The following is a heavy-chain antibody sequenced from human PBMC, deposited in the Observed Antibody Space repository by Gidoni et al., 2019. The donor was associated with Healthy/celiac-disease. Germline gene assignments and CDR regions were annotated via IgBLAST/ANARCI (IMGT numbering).Heavy chain of an antibody. D-gene: IGHD5-12*01. V-gene: IGHV1-69*01. CDR3: ARVRGGYANYYYGMDV. CDR1: GGTFSSYA. Sequence: QVQLVQSGAEVKQPGSSVKVSCKASGGTFSSYAISWVRQAPGQGLEWMGGIIPILGTANYAQKFQGRVTITADESTSTAYMELSSLRSEDTAVYYCARVRGGYANYYYGMDVWGQGTTVTVSS. CDR2: IIPILGTA. J-gene: IGHJ6*02.